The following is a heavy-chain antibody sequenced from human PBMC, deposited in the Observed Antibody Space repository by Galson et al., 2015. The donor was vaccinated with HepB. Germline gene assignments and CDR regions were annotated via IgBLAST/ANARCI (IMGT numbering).Heavy chain of an antibody. V-gene: IGHV1-69*06. D-gene: IGHD6-13*01. CDR1: GCTFSSYA. CDR2: IIPIFVTA. Sequence: SVKVSCKASGCTFSSYAISWVRQAPGQGLEWMGGIIPIFVTANYAQKFQGRVTITADTSTSTAYMELSSLRSEDTAVYYCARERGDIAATHNYYMDVWGKGTMVSVSS. CDR3: ARERGDIAATHNYYMDV. J-gene: IGHJ6*03.